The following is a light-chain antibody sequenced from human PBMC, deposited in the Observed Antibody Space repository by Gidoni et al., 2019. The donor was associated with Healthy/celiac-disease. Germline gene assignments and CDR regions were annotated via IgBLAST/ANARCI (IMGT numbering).Light chain of an antibody. V-gene: IGKV3-11*01. CDR3: QQRSNRLT. Sequence: EIVLTQSPATLSLSPGERATLSCRASQSVSSYLAWYQPKPGQAPRLLIYDASNRATGIPARFSGSGSGTDFPRTISSLEPEDFAVYYCQQRSNRLTFXGXTKVEIK. J-gene: IGKJ4*01. CDR2: DAS. CDR1: QSVSSY.